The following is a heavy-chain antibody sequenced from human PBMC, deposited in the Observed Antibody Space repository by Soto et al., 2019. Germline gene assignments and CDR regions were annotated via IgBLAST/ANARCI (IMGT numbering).Heavy chain of an antibody. CDR1: GGFISSSTYY. CDR3: AGQHDSSGYVD. V-gene: IGHV4-39*01. J-gene: IGHJ4*02. D-gene: IGHD3-22*01. CDR2: IYYSGYT. Sequence: QLQLQESGPGLVKPSETLSLTCTVSGGFISSSTYYWGWIRQPPGKGLEWIGSIYYSGYTYNNPSLKSRVTISVDTSKNQFSLKLSSVTAADTAVYYCAGQHDSSGYVDWGQGTLVTVSS.